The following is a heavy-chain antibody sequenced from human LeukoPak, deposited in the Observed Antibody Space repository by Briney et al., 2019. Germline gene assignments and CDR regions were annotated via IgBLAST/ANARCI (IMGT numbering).Heavy chain of an antibody. D-gene: IGHD6-6*01. Sequence: GASVSVSCKASGYTFTIYYMHWVRRGPGQGLEWMGIINPSGDSTSYAKKFQGRVTMTRTTSTNTVNRELSSLRSEDTPVFYCVRGASSIAALNPLWYFDLWGRGTLVTVSS. J-gene: IGHJ2*01. CDR3: VRGASSIAALNPLWYFDL. CDR1: GYTFTIYY. CDR2: INPSGDST. V-gene: IGHV1-46*01.